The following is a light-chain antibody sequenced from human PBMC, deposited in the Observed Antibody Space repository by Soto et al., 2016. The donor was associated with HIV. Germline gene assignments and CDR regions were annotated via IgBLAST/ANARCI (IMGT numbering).Light chain of an antibody. CDR1: QGISSA. CDR3: LQHNSYPRT. CDR2: DAS. V-gene: IGKV1-13*02. J-gene: IGKJ1*01. Sequence: AIQLTQSPSSLSASVGDRVTITCRASQGISSALAWYQQKPGKAPRLLIYDASTLKSGVPSWFSGSGFGTDFTLTISSLQPEDFATYYCLQHNSYPRTFGQGTRVDVK.